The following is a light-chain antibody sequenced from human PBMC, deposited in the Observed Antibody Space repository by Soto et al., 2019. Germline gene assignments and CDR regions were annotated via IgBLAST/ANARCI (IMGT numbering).Light chain of an antibody. J-gene: IGKJ1*01. CDR2: WAS. V-gene: IGKV4-1*01. CDR1: QSVLYSSNNKNY. Sequence: DIVMTQSPNSLAVSLGERASINCKSSQSVLYSSNNKNYLAWYQQKTGQPPKLLIYWASTRESGVPDRCSGSGSGTDFTLSISSLQAEDVAVYYCQQYYSTPTWTFGQGTKVEIK. CDR3: QQYYSTPTWT.